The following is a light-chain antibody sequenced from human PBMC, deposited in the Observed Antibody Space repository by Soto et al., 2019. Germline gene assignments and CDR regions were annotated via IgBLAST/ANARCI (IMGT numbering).Light chain of an antibody. CDR2: DAS. V-gene: IGKV1-33*01. J-gene: IGKJ4*01. Sequence: IRMTQSPSSLSASVGDRVTITCQVSQDITNYLNWYHQKAGKAPKRLIYDASNLETGVPSRFSGSGSGTDFTFTITSLQPEDIATYYCQQYDNLPLTFGGGTKVDIK. CDR1: QDITNY. CDR3: QQYDNLPLT.